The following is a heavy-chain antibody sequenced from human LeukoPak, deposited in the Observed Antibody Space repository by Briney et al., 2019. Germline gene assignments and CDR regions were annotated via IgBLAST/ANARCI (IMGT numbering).Heavy chain of an antibody. D-gene: IGHD2-2*01. CDR1: GGTFSSYT. J-gene: IGHJ5*02. CDR2: IIPILGIA. V-gene: IGHV1-69*02. Sequence: GASVKVSCKASGGTFSSYTISWVRQAPGQGLEWMGRIIPILGIANYAQKFQGRVTITADKSTSTDYMELSSLRSEDTAVYYCAISSSSTSYSGWFDPWGQGTLVTVSS. CDR3: AISSSSTSYSGWFDP.